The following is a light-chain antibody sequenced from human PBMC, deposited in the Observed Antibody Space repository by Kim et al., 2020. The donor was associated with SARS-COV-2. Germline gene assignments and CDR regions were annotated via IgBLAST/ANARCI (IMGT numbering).Light chain of an antibody. CDR1: SSNIGSNT. J-gene: IGLJ3*02. CDR3: AAWDDSLNNWV. CDR2: SNN. V-gene: IGLV1-44*01. Sequence: QSVLTQPPSASGTPGQRVTISCSGSSSNIGSNTVNWYQQLPGTAPKLLIYSNNQRPSGVPDRCSGSKSGTSASLAISGLQSEDEADYYCAAWDDSLNNWVSGGGTQLTVL.